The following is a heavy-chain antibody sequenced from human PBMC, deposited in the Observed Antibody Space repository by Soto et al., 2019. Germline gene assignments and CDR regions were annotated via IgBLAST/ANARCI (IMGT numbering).Heavy chain of an antibody. CDR1: GGSITGYY. Sequence: QVQLQESGPGLVQPSETLSLTCTVSGGSITGYYWSWIRQPPGKGPEWIGNIHYSGSTNYNPSLKSRVTISVDTSKNQSSRRLSSVTAAETAVYYCARHSYYSNPLRFDPWGQGTLVTVSS. V-gene: IGHV4-59*08. CDR3: ARHSYYSNPLRFDP. J-gene: IGHJ5*02. D-gene: IGHD4-4*01. CDR2: IHYSGST.